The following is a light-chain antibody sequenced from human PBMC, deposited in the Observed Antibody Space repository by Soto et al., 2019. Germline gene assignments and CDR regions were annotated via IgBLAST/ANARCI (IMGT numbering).Light chain of an antibody. Sequence: EIVMTQSPATLSVSPGERATLSCRASQSVSTNLAWYQQKPGQAPRLLIYGASTRATGIPARFSGSGSGTEFTLTISRLQSEDFAVYYCQQYNNWPPRYTFGQGTKLEI. CDR3: QQYNNWPPRYT. CDR1: QSVSTN. CDR2: GAS. J-gene: IGKJ2*01. V-gene: IGKV3-15*01.